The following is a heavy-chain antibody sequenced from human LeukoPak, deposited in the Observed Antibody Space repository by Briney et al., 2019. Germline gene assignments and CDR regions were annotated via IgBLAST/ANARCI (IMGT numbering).Heavy chain of an antibody. CDR3: ARGLRYFDWLIYFDY. V-gene: IGHV4-34*01. J-gene: IGHJ4*02. CDR2: INHGGST. Sequence: SETLSLTCAVYGGSFSGDFWSWIRQSPGKGLGWIGEINHGGSTNYNPSLKSRVTISVDTSKNQFSLKLSSVTAADTAVYYCARGLRYFDWLIYFDYWGQGTLVTVSS. D-gene: IGHD3-9*01. CDR1: GGSFSGDF.